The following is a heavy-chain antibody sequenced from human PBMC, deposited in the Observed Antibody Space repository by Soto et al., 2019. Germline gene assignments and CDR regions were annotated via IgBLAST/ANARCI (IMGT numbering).Heavy chain of an antibody. CDR1: GGSISSSSYY. CDR2: IYYSGST. Sequence: SETLSLTCTVSGGSISSSSYYWGWIRQPPGKGLEWIGSIYYSGSTYYNPSLKSRVTISVDTSKNQFSLKLSSVTAADTAVYYCARHSTTGTFGYWGQGTLVTVSS. CDR3: ARHSTTGTFGY. D-gene: IGHD1-1*01. V-gene: IGHV4-39*01. J-gene: IGHJ4*02.